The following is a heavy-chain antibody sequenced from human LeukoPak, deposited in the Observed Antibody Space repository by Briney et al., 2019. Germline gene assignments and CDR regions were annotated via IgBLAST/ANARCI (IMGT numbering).Heavy chain of an antibody. J-gene: IGHJ4*02. Sequence: GGSLSLSCAASGFTFSGYDMHWVRHATGKGLEWVSGIGTAGDTYYAGSVKGRFTISRENAKNSLYLQMNSLRAGDTAVYYCARWGRGYSYGSFDYWGQGTLVTVSS. D-gene: IGHD5-18*01. V-gene: IGHV3-13*01. CDR3: ARWGRGYSYGSFDY. CDR2: IGTAGDT. CDR1: GFTFSGYD.